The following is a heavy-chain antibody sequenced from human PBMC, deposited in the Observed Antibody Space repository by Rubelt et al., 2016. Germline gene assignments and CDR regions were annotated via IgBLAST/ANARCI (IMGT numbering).Heavy chain of an antibody. CDR3: ARSYGVYDKLFDF. J-gene: IGHJ4*02. CDR1: GFTFSSYW. D-gene: IGHD5/OR15-5a*01. V-gene: IGHV3-7*01. Sequence: QLVESGGGLVQPGGSLRLSCAASGFTFSSYWMHWVRQVPGKGLEWVANIKLDGSETHYADSVKGRFTISRDNTKNSLYLQMNSLRVEDTAVYYCARSYGVYDKLFDFWGQGTLVTVSS. CDR2: IKLDGSET.